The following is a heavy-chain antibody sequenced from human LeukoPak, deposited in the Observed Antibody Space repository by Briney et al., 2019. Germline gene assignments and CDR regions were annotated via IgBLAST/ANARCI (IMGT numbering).Heavy chain of an antibody. J-gene: IGHJ5*02. CDR1: GGTFSSYS. CDR2: IIPISGTT. D-gene: IGHD4-17*01. CDR3: ARERPDGDHSLNWFDP. V-gene: IGHV1-69*08. Sequence: GASVKVSCKASGGTFSSYSISWVRQAPGQGLEWMGRIIPISGTTNYAQKFQGRVTITADQSTSTAYMELSSLRSEDSAVYYCARERPDGDHSLNWFDPWGQGTLVTVSS.